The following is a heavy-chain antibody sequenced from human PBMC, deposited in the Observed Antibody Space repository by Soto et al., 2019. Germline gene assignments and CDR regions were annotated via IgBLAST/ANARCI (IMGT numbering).Heavy chain of an antibody. J-gene: IGHJ6*02. V-gene: IGHV4-59*01. CDR3: AREIRLTTSPYYYYYGMDV. Sequence: SQTLSLTCTVSGGSISSYYWSWIRQPPGKGLEWIGYIYYSGSTNYNPSLKSRVTISVDTSNNQFSLKLSSVTAADTAVYYCAREIRLTTSPYYYYYGMDVWGQGTTVTVSS. CDR1: GGSISSYY. CDR2: IYYSGST.